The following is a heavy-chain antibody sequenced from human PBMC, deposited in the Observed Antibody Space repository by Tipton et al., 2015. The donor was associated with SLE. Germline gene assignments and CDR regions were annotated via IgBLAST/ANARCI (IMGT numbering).Heavy chain of an antibody. CDR1: GGSFSDYY. CDR3: ARRSGGWLYFDS. Sequence: TLSLTCDVYGGSFSDYYWGWIRQPPGKGLKWIGEINHSGSANYNPSLKSRVTISVDTSKNQFSLRLPSVTAADTAVYFCARRSGGWLYFDSWGQGTLVTVSS. V-gene: IGHV4-34*01. J-gene: IGHJ4*02. D-gene: IGHD2-15*01. CDR2: INHSGSA.